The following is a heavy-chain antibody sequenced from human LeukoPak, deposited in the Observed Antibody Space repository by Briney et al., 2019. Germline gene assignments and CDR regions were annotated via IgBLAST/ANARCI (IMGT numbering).Heavy chain of an antibody. V-gene: IGHV3-23*01. D-gene: IGHD5-18*01. CDR2: ISGSGGST. Sequence: GGSLRLSCAASGFTFSSYAMSRVRQAPGKGLEWVSAISGSGGSTYYADSVKGRFTISRDNSKNTLYLQMNSLRAKDTAVYYCAKDLYSYGPHDYWGQGTLVTVSS. CDR1: GFTFSSYA. CDR3: AKDLYSYGPHDY. J-gene: IGHJ4*02.